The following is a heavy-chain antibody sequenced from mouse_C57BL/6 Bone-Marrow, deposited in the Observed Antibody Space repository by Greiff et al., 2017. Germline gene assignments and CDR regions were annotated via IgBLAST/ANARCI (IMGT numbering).Heavy chain of an antibody. J-gene: IGHJ4*01. V-gene: IGHV1-75*01. CDR1: GYTFPDYY. D-gene: IGHD1-1*01. Sequence: QVQLQQSGPELVKPGASVKISCKASGYTFPDYYINWVKQRPGQGLEWIGWIFPGSGSTYYNEKFKGKATLTVDKSSSTAYMLLSSLTSEDSAVYFCADNYYGSSPYAMDYWGQGTSVTVSS. CDR2: IFPGSGST. CDR3: ADNYYGSSPYAMDY.